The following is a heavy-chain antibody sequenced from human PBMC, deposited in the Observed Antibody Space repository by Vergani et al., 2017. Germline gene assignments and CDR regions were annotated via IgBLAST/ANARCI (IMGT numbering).Heavy chain of an antibody. J-gene: IGHJ4*02. V-gene: IGHV4-38-2*01. D-gene: IGHD3-9*01. CDR1: GFSIDNGYY. Sequence: QVQLQESGPGLVKPSETLSLTCAVSGFSIDNGYYWDWIRQPPGKGLEWIGIIHPTGRPHFNPSLKSRVTISVDTSNNHFSLRLNSLTAADTAVNYCACRSGIVYDIFSGTKYFFDFWGQGTLVTVSS. CDR2: IHPTGRP. CDR3: ACRSGIVYDIFSGTKYFFDF.